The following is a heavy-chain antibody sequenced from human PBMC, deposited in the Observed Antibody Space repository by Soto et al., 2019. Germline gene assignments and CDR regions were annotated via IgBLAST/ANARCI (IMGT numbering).Heavy chain of an antibody. CDR3: AKDNYSSGWYWGWFDP. D-gene: IGHD6-19*01. CDR1: GFTFSSYG. V-gene: IGHV3-30*18. Sequence: GGSLRLSCAASGFTFSSYGMHWVRQAPGKGLEWVAVIPYDGSNKYYADSVKGRFTISRDNSKNTLHLQMNSLRAEDTAVYYCAKDNYSSGWYWGWFDPWGQGTLVTVSS. J-gene: IGHJ5*02. CDR2: IPYDGSNK.